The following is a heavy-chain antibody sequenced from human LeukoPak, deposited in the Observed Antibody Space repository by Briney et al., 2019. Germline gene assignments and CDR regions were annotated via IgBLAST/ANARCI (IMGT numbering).Heavy chain of an antibody. V-gene: IGHV1-8*03. D-gene: IGHD3-9*01. CDR3: ARGMGSLRYFDWLLPSNDAFDI. J-gene: IGHJ3*02. CDR2: MNPNSGNT. CDR1: DYTFTSYD. Sequence: ASVKVSCKASDYTFTSYDINWVRQATGQGLEWMGWMNPNSGNTGYAQKFQGRVTITRNTSISTAYMELSSLRSEDTAVYYCARGMGSLRYFDWLLPSNDAFDIWGQGTMVTVSS.